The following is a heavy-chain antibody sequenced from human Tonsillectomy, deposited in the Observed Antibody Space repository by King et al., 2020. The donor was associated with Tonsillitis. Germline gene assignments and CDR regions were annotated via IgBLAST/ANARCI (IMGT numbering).Heavy chain of an antibody. Sequence: VQLVESGGGLVQPGGSLRLSCAASGFTFSDHYMDWVRQAPGKGLEWVGRTRNKANSYTTAYAASVKGRFTISRDDSKNSVYLHMNSLKSEDTAVYYCTRVTLIYYLDYWGQGTLVTVSS. CDR2: TRNKANSYTT. V-gene: IGHV3-72*01. CDR3: TRVTLIYYLDY. J-gene: IGHJ4*02. D-gene: IGHD3-10*01. CDR1: GFTFSDHY.